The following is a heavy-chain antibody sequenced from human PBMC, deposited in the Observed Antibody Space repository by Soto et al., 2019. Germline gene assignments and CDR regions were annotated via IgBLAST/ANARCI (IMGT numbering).Heavy chain of an antibody. J-gene: IGHJ5*02. CDR1: GFTFDDYA. Sequence: EVQLVESGGGLVQPGRSLRLSCAASGFTFDDYAMHWVRQAPGKGLEWVSGISWNSGSIGYADSVKGRFTISRDNAKNSLYLQMNSLRAEDTALYYCAKDKATSYYDSSGYFGNWFDPWGQGTLVTVS. V-gene: IGHV3-9*01. CDR2: ISWNSGSI. CDR3: AKDKATSYYDSSGYFGNWFDP. D-gene: IGHD3-22*01.